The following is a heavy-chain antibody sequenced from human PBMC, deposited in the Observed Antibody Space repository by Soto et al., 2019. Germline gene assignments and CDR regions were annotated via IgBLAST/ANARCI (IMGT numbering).Heavy chain of an antibody. J-gene: IGHJ4*02. CDR3: ARAPSHGWYQHFDY. V-gene: IGHV5-51*01. D-gene: IGHD6-19*01. CDR2: IYPGDSDT. Sequence: GESLKISCEASGYVFANYWIGWVRQMPGEGLEWMGIIYPGDSDTTYSPSFQGHVTISADKSISTVYLQWSSLEASDTAIYYCARAPSHGWYQHFDYWGQGTLVTVSS. CDR1: GYVFANYW.